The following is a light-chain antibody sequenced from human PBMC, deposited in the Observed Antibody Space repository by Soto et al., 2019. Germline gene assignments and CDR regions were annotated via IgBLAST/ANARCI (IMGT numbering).Light chain of an antibody. J-gene: IGKJ1*01. CDR1: QRISGTY. CDR3: QHDGTSPST. Sequence: DIVLTQSPGTLSLASGESATLSCRTSQRISGTYLAWYKQKPGQAPRLLIYSESTMATGIPDRFSGSGSGTDFTLTISRLEPEDFAVYDFQHDGTSPSTFGRGTKVEIK. CDR2: SES. V-gene: IGKV3-20*01.